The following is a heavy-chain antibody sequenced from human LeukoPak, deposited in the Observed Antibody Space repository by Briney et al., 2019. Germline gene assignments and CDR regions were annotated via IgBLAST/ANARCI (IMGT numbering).Heavy chain of an antibody. CDR3: AHGVERLRGRRAFDI. CDR2: IYWNDDK. V-gene: IGHV2-5*01. D-gene: IGHD5-12*01. Sequence: SGPTLVKPTQTLTLTCTFSGFSLSTSGVGVGWIRQPPAKALAWLALIYWNDDKRYSPSLKSRLTVTKDTSKNQVVLTMTNMDPVDTATYYCAHGVERLRGRRAFDIWGQGTMVTVSS. CDR1: GFSLSTSGVG. J-gene: IGHJ3*02.